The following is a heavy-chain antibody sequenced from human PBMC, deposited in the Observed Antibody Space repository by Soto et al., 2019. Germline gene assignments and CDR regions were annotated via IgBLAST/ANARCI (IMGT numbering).Heavy chain of an antibody. CDR2: ISSSGSAI. Sequence: GGSLRLSCAASGFTFSDYYMSWIRRAPGKGLEWVSYISSSGSAIYYADSVKGRFTISRDNAKNSLYLQMNSLRAEDTAVYYCVYCSGGSCYSRGAGYWGQGTLVTVSS. D-gene: IGHD2-15*01. CDR1: GFTFSDYY. CDR3: VYCSGGSCYSRGAGY. V-gene: IGHV3-11*01. J-gene: IGHJ4*02.